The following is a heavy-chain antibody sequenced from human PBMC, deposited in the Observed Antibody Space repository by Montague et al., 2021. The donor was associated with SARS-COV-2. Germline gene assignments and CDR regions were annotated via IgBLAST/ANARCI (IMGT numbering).Heavy chain of an antibody. D-gene: IGHD3-9*01. Sequence: PALVKPTQTLTLTCTFSGFSRSTSGICVSWIRQPPGKALEWLARIDWDADKYYSTSLKTRLTISKDTSKNQVVLTMTNIGPVDTATYYCARIRYDILTGYQTLFDYWGQGTLVTVSS. V-gene: IGHV2-70*11. CDR2: IDWDADK. J-gene: IGHJ4*02. CDR3: ARIRYDILTGYQTLFDY. CDR1: GFSRSTSGIC.